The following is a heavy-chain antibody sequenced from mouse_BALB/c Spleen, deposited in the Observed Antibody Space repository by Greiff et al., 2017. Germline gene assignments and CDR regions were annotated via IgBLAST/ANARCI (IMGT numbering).Heavy chain of an antibody. CDR2: IYPGSGST. J-gene: IGHJ4*01. V-gene: IGHV1S22*01. CDR3: TRKGRYGPYYAMDY. D-gene: IGHD2-14*01. CDR1: GYTFTSYW. Sequence: LQQPGSELVRPGASVKLSCKASGYTFTSYWMHWVKQRPGQGLEWIGNIYPGSGSTNYDEKFKSKATLTVDTSSSTAYMQLSSLTSEDSAVYYCTRKGRYGPYYAMDYWGQGTSVTVSS.